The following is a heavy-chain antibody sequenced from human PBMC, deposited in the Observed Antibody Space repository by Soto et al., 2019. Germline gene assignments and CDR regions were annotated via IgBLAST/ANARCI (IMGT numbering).Heavy chain of an antibody. CDR2: ISGSGGST. CDR1: GFTFSSYA. V-gene: IGHV3-23*01. J-gene: IGHJ6*02. Sequence: LRLSCAASGFTFSSYAMSWVRQAPGKGLEWVSAISGSGGSTYYADSVKGRFTISRDNSKNTLYLQMNSLRAEDTAVYYCAKWGIVGANYYYGMDVWGQGTTVTVSS. D-gene: IGHD1-26*01. CDR3: AKWGIVGANYYYGMDV.